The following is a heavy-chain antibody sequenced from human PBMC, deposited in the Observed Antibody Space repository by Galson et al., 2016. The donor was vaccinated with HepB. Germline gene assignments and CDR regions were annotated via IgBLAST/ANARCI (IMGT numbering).Heavy chain of an antibody. J-gene: IGHJ4*02. CDR2: IGSRGDDT. D-gene: IGHD2-2*01. V-gene: IGHV3-23*01. Sequence: SLRLSCAGSGFTFSSYPMNWVRQAPGKGLEWVSSIGSRGDDTYYADSVKGRFTVSRDNLKNTPYLQMNSLRADDTAVYYCAKRVTSSKYFDYSGQGTLVTVSS. CDR3: AKRVTSSKYFDY. CDR1: GFTFSSYP.